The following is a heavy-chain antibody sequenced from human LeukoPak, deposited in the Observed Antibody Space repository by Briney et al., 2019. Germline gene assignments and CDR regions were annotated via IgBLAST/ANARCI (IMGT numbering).Heavy chain of an antibody. CDR1: GYTFTSYD. Sequence: GASVKVSCKASGYTFTSYDINWVRQATGQGLEWMGWMNPNSGNTGYAQKFQGRVTITRNTSISTAYMELSSLRSDDTAVYYCACLYSSDNPQNYYMDVWGKGTTVTVCS. D-gene: IGHD6-25*01. J-gene: IGHJ6*03. V-gene: IGHV1-8*03. CDR3: ACLYSSDNPQNYYMDV. CDR2: MNPNSGNT.